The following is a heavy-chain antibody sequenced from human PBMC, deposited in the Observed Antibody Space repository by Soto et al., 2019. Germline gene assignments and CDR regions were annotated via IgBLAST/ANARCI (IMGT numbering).Heavy chain of an antibody. CDR1: GGFISSSPYF. CDR3: CRRAPEGFDP. CDR2: IDYTGTT. Sequence: SETLSLTCTISGGFISSSPYFWAWIRQSPGKGLEWIGSIDYTGTTYNNPSLKSRVTMSVDTSKNHFSLKVDSVTAADTALYYCCRRAPEGFDPWGQGTLVTVSS. V-gene: IGHV4-39*02. J-gene: IGHJ5*02.